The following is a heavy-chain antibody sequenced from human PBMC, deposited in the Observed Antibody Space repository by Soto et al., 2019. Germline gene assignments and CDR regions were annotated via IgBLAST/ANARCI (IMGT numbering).Heavy chain of an antibody. D-gene: IGHD2-21*01. J-gene: IGHJ6*02. V-gene: IGHV3-53*02. CDR2: TFSGGNT. CDR1: GFSISRNY. Sequence: ELQLVETGGGMIQTGGSLRLSFAASGFSISRNYIAWVRQPPGKGLEWVSTTFSGGNTEYAASVKGRCSISRDNYKNTLYLQMDNLRVEDTAVYYCARKPPSAIQGWAFGMDVWGQGTTVSVSS. CDR3: ARKPPSAIQGWAFGMDV.